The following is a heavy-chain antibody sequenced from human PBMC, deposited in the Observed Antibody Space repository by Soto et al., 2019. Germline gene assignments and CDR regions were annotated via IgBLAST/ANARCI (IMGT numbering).Heavy chain of an antibody. V-gene: IGHV4-31*03. CDR2: FYYSGST. Sequence: PSETLSLTCTVSGGSISSGGYYWSWIRQHPGKGLEWIGYFYYSGSTYYNPSLKSRVTISVDTSKNQFSLKLSSVTAADTAVYYCARDNSRHSSSWYGDSLGAPRWFDPWGQGTLVTVSS. J-gene: IGHJ5*02. CDR1: GGSISSGGYY. CDR3: ARDNSRHSSSWYGDSLGAPRWFDP. D-gene: IGHD6-13*01.